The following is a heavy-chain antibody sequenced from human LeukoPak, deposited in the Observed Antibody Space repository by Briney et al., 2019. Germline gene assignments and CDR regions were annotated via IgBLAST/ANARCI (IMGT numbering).Heavy chain of an antibody. D-gene: IGHD3-22*01. CDR1: GSTFSNYY. J-gene: IGHJ4*02. CDR3: TREASKGYYDTSGYYYDY. Sequence: GGSLRLSCAASGSTFSNYYMIWIRQAPGKGLEWVSYISSSSSYTNYADSVKGRFSISRDNSKNTLYLQMNSLRADDTAVYYCTREASKGYYDTSGYYYDYWGQGTLVTVSS. CDR2: ISSSSSYT. V-gene: IGHV3-11*06.